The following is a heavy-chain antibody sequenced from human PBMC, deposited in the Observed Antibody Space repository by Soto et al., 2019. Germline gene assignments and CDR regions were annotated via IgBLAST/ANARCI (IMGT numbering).Heavy chain of an antibody. Sequence: SETLSLTCTVSGGSISSGDYYWSWIRQPPGKGLGWIGYIYYSGSTYYNPSLKSRVTISVDTSKNQFSLKLSSVTAADTAVYYCASDPVYCGGDCYYYWGQGTLVTVSS. V-gene: IGHV4-30-4*01. CDR3: ASDPVYCGGDCYYY. CDR1: GGSISSGDYY. D-gene: IGHD2-21*02. CDR2: IYYSGST. J-gene: IGHJ4*02.